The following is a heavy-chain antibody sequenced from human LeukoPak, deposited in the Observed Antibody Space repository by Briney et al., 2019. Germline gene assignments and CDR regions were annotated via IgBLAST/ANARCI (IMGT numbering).Heavy chain of an antibody. V-gene: IGHV3-9*01. CDR1: GFTFDDYA. CDR3: AKDIGIAVAGTGSDAFDI. J-gene: IGHJ3*02. D-gene: IGHD6-19*01. CDR2: ISWNSGSI. Sequence: GGSLRLSCAASGFTFDDYAMHWVRQAPGKGLEWVSGISWNSGSIGYADSVKGRFTISRDNAKNSLYLQMNSLRAEDTALYYCAKDIGIAVAGTGSDAFDIWGQGTMVTVSS.